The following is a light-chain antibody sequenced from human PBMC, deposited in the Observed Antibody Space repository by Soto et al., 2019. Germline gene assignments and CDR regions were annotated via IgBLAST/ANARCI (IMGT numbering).Light chain of an antibody. CDR2: EVS. CDR3: NSYTTNSTRV. CDR1: SSDVGRYNY. V-gene: IGLV2-14*01. Sequence: QSALTQPASVSGSPGQSITISCTGTSSDVGRYNYVSWYQQHPGKTPKLIIYEVSNRPSGVSNRFSGSKSDNTASLTISGLQAEDEGDYYCNSYTTNSTRVFGTGTKVTVL. J-gene: IGLJ1*01.